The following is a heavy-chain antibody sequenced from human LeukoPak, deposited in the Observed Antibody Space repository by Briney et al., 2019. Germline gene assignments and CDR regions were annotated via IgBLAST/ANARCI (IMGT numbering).Heavy chain of an antibody. CDR3: ARDSGSSSWYDTIDY. V-gene: IGHV1-2*04. CDR1: GYTFTGYY. Sequence: ASVKVSCKASGYTFTGYYMHWVRQAPGQGLEWMGWINPNSGGTNYAQKFQGWVTMTRDTSISTAYMELSRLRSDDTAVYYCARDSGSSSWYDTIDYWGQGTLVTVSS. D-gene: IGHD6-13*01. J-gene: IGHJ4*02. CDR2: INPNSGGT.